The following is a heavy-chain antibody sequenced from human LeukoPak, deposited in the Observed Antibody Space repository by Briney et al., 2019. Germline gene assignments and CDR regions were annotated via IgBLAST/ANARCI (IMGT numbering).Heavy chain of an antibody. D-gene: IGHD2-15*01. CDR2: ISDSGGAT. V-gene: IGHV3-23*01. CDR3: AKRSCSGGSCNFDY. Sequence: GGSLRLSCAASGSTFSNYAMSWVRQAPGKGLEWVSAISDSGGATNYADSVKGRFTTSRDNSKNTPYLQMNSLRAEDTAVYYCAKRSCSGGSCNFDYWGQGTLVTVSS. CDR1: GSTFSNYA. J-gene: IGHJ4*02.